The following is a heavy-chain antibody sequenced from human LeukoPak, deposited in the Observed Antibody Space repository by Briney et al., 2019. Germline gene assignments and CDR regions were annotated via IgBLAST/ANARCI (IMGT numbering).Heavy chain of an antibody. CDR2: IYYSGST. J-gene: IGHJ3*02. CDR3: ARDGRYYYAFDI. CDR1: GGSISSGSYS. D-gene: IGHD1-26*01. Sequence: PSQTLSLTCTVSGGSISSGSYSWSWIRQPPGKGLEWIGYIYYSGSTYYNPSLKSRATISVDTSKNQFSLKLSSVTAADTAVYYCARDGRYYYAFDIWGQGTMVTVSS. V-gene: IGHV4-30-4*07.